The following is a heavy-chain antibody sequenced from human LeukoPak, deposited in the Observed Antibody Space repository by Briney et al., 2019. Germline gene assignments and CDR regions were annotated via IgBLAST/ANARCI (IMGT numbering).Heavy chain of an antibody. J-gene: IGHJ4*02. CDR2: INPSSGGT. CDR1: GYTFIAYY. CDR3: AGQKDPRPIDF. V-gene: IGHV1-2*02. Sequence: GASAKVSCKASGYTFIAYYMHWVRLAPGQGLEWMGWINPSSGGTIYTPRFQGRVTMTRDTSINTAYMELNELRSDDTAVYYCAGQKDPRPIDFWGQGTLVTVSS.